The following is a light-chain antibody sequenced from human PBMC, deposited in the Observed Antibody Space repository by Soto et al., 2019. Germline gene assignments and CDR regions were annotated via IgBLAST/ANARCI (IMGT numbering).Light chain of an antibody. V-gene: IGLV2-14*03. J-gene: IGLJ3*02. CDR3: KSYTSISTWV. CDR1: SSDVGGYNY. Sequence: QSALAQPASVSGSPGQSITISCSGTSSDVGGYNYVSWYQHHPGKAPKLLIYDVTNRPSGVSNRFSGSKSGNTAPLTISGLQAEDEASYYCKSYTSISTWVFGGGTKLTVL. CDR2: DVT.